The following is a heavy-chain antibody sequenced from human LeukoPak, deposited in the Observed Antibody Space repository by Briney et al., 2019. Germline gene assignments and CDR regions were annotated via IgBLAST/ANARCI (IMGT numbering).Heavy chain of an antibody. Sequence: GGSLRLSCAASGFTFSSYGMSWVRQAPGKGLEWVSAISGSGGSTYYADSVKGRFTISRDNSKNTLYLQMNSLRAEDTAVYYCARGQGAYYDFWSGDLYFDYWGQGTLVTASS. CDR2: ISGSGGST. V-gene: IGHV3-23*01. J-gene: IGHJ4*02. CDR1: GFTFSSYG. CDR3: ARGQGAYYDFWSGDLYFDY. D-gene: IGHD3-3*01.